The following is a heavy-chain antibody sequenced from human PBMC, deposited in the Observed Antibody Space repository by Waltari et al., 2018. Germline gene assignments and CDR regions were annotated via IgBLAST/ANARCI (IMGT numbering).Heavy chain of an antibody. CDR3: ARDLVGATIGY. D-gene: IGHD1-26*01. J-gene: IGHJ4*02. Sequence: QVQLQESGPGLVKPSATLSLTCRVSGGSISSSGWFWSWIRQHPGKGLEWIGDIYYIWITYYNPSLKSRVTISKDTSKNQISLRLASVTAADTAVYYCARDLVGATIGYWGQGTLVNVSS. CDR2: IYYIWIT. V-gene: IGHV4-31*03. CDR1: GGSISSSGWF.